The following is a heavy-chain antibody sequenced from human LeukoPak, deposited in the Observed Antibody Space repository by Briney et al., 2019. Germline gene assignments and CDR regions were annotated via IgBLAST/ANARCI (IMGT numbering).Heavy chain of an antibody. Sequence: SETLSLTCAVYGGSFSGYYWSWIRQPPGKGLEWIGEINHSGSTNYNPSLKSRVTISVDTSKNQFSLKLSSVTAADTAVYYCARARSRRGYYDSSGYYSFRAFDIWGQGTMVTVSS. J-gene: IGHJ3*02. CDR1: GGSFSGYY. V-gene: IGHV4-34*01. CDR2: INHSGST. CDR3: ARARSRRGYYDSSGYYSFRAFDI. D-gene: IGHD3-22*01.